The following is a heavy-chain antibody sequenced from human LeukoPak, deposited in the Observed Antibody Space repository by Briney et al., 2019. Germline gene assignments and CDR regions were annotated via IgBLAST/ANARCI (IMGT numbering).Heavy chain of an antibody. D-gene: IGHD3-3*01. V-gene: IGHV4-61*01. Sequence: KASETLSLTCTVSGGSISSGSYYWSWIRQPPGKGLEWIGYIYYSGSTNYNPSLKSRVTISVDTSKNQFSLKLSSVTAADTAVYYCARGVLGVPPDYWGQGTPVTVSS. J-gene: IGHJ4*02. CDR1: GGSISSGSYY. CDR3: ARGVLGVPPDY. CDR2: IYYSGST.